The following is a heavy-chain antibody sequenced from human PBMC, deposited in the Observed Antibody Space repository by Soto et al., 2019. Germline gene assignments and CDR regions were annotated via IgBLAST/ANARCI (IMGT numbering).Heavy chain of an antibody. D-gene: IGHD2-15*01. V-gene: IGHV4-34*01. J-gene: IGHJ5*01. CDR2: INHSGMT. CDR1: GGSFGVYS. Sequence: PSETLSLTYAVYGGSFGVYSWSWIRQPPGKGLEWIGDINHSGMTHYNPSLESRVSMSVDSSKNQFSLNVTSLTAADTAVYFCARGRYCLTGRCFPNWFDSWGQGTLVTVSS. CDR3: ARGRYCLTGRCFPNWFDS.